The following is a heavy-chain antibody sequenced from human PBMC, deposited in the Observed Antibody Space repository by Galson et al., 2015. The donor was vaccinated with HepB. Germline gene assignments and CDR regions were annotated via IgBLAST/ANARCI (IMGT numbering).Heavy chain of an antibody. CDR1: GFTFSSYG. Sequence: SLRLSCAASGFTFSSYGMHWVRQAPGKGLEWVAVISYDGSNKYYADSVKGRFTISRDNSKNTLYLQMNSLRAEDTAVYYCAKDRGWSGRYDAFDIWGQGTMVTVSS. CDR3: AKDRGWSGRYDAFDI. D-gene: IGHD2-15*01. CDR2: ISYDGSNK. J-gene: IGHJ3*02. V-gene: IGHV3-30*18.